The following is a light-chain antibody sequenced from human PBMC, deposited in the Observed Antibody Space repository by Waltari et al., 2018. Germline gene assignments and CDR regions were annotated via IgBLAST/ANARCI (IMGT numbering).Light chain of an antibody. CDR1: SEHSSYV. Sequence: QPVLTQSPSASASLGPSVKLTCTLSSEHSSYVIAWPQQQPDKGHRYLMKVHTAGSNMKGGGSPDRCSGSSSGAERSLIISSLQSEDEADYYCQTWGSGIQVFGGGTKLTVL. CDR2: VHTAGSN. V-gene: IGLV4-69*01. J-gene: IGLJ3*02. CDR3: QTWGSGIQV.